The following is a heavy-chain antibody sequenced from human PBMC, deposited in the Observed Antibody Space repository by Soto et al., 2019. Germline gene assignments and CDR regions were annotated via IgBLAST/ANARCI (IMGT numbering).Heavy chain of an antibody. CDR3: ARDLRVYGNSPQFDY. V-gene: IGHV1-18*01. CDR1: GYTFTSYG. Sequence: ASVKVSCKASGYTFTSYGISCVRQAPGQGLEWMGWISAYNGNTNYAQKLQGRVTMTTDTSTSTAYMELRSLRSDDTAVYYCARDLRVYGNSPQFDYWGQGTLVTVSS. J-gene: IGHJ4*02. D-gene: IGHD4-17*01. CDR2: ISAYNGNT.